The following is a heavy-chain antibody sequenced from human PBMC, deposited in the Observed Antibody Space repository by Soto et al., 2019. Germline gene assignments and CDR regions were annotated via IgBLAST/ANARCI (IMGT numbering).Heavy chain of an antibody. D-gene: IGHD2-2*01. CDR1: GFTFSTSE. V-gene: IGHV3-48*03. Sequence: GGSMRLSCAASGFTFSTSEMYWVRQAPGKGLEWVSYIHPSGQPIFYADSVKGRFTISRDNAKNSLYLQMSSLRAEDSAVYYYPRLAMRWGQGTMVTVSS. CDR2: IHPSGQPI. J-gene: IGHJ3*01. CDR3: PRLAMR.